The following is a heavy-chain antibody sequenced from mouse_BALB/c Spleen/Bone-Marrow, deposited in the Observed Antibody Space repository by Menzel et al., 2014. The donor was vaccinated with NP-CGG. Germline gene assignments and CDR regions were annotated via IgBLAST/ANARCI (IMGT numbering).Heavy chain of an antibody. D-gene: IGHD2-14*01. J-gene: IGHJ2*01. Sequence: VQLQQSGAELVKPGASVKLSCTASGFNIKDTYMHWVKQRPEQGLEWIGRVDPANGNTKYDPKFQGKATITADKSSNTAYLQHSSLTSEDTTVYYCSRYRLGTYYDYWGQGTTLTVSP. CDR1: GFNIKDTY. V-gene: IGHV14-3*02. CDR2: VDPANGNT. CDR3: SRYRLGTYYDY.